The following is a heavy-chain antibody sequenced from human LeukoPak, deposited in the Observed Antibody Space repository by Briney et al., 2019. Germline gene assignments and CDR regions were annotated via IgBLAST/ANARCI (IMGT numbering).Heavy chain of an antibody. J-gene: IGHJ3*02. CDR3: ARDDSITGTTEDAFDI. D-gene: IGHD1-20*01. V-gene: IGHV3-11*01. Sequence: LSLTCTVSGGSISSNTYYWGWIRQAPGKGLEWVSYISSSGSTIYYADSVKGRFTISRDNAKNSLYLQMNSLRAEDTAVYYCARDDSITGTTEDAFDIWGQGTMVTVSS. CDR2: ISSSGSTI. CDR1: GGSISSNTYY.